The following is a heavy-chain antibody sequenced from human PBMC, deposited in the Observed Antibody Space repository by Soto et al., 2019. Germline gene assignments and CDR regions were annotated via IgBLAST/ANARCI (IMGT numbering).Heavy chain of an antibody. CDR1: GGSISSSGYY. CDR3: ARRSDYDILTGYYAEVFDY. V-gene: IGHV4-39*01. D-gene: IGHD3-9*01. Sequence: PSETLSLTCPVSGGSISSSGYYWGWIRQPPGKGLEWIGSIYYSGSTYYNPSLKSRVTISVDTSKNQFSLKLSSVTAADTAVYYCARRSDYDILTGYYAEVFDYWGQGTLVTVSS. CDR2: IYYSGST. J-gene: IGHJ4*02.